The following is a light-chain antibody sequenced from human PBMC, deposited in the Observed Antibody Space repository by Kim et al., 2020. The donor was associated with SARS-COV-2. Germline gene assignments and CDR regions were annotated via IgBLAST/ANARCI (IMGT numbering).Light chain of an antibody. CDR3: QTWGSGIGV. J-gene: IGLJ3*02. V-gene: IGLV4-69*01. CDR2: LYSDGRH. CDR1: TGQNNYA. Sequence: SVTVTCTLTTGQNNYAIAWLQQQPGKGPRYLMRLYSDGRHTRGDGIPDRFSGSTSGSEYSLTISSLQSEDEADYYCQTWGSGIGVFGGGTQLTVL.